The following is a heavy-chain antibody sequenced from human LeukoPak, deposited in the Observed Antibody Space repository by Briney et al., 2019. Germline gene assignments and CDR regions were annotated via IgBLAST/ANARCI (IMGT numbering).Heavy chain of an antibody. V-gene: IGHV3-30*04. CDR1: GISVSSYA. CDR2: MPQEGSNE. CDR3: ARAGSSGSYYMYYGRDV. D-gene: IGHD6-19*01. J-gene: IGHJ6*02. Sequence: PGGSLRLSCAVSGISVSSYAVHWVRQAPGKGLEWVAVMPQEGSNEHYADSAKGRFTISRDMSRNTVFLLMNSLGGEDMAVYYCARAGSSGSYYMYYGRDVWGQGTTVVVSS.